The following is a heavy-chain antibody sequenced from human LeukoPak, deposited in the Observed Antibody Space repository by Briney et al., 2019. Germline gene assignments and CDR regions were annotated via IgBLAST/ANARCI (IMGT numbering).Heavy chain of an antibody. D-gene: IGHD2-2*01. J-gene: IGHJ4*02. V-gene: IGHV3-23*01. Sequence: PGGSLRLSCAASGFTFSSYAMSWVRQAPGKGLEWVSAISGSGGSTYYADSVKGRFTISRDNSKNTLYLQMNSLRAEDTAVYYCARDYGIVVVPAANPLDYWGQGTLVTVSS. CDR2: ISGSGGST. CDR1: GFTFSSYA. CDR3: ARDYGIVVVPAANPLDY.